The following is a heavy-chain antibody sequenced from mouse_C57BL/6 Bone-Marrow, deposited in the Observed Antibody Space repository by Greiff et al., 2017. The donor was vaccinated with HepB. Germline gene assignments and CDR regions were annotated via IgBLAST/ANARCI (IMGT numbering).Heavy chain of an antibody. D-gene: IGHD2-3*01. V-gene: IGHV1-81*01. CDR2: IYPRSGNT. CDR3: ARRWLPVSYYFDY. Sequence: QVQLQQSGAELARPGASVKLSCKASGYTFTSYGISWVKQRTGQGLEWIGEIYPRSGNTYYNEKFEGKATLTADKSSSTAYMELRSLTSEDSAVYFCARRWLPVSYYFDYWGQGTTLTVSS. CDR1: GYTFTSYG. J-gene: IGHJ2*01.